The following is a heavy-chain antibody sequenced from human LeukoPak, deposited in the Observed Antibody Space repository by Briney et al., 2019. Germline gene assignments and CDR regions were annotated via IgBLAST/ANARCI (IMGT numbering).Heavy chain of an antibody. Sequence: GRSLRDSCAASGFTFSSHWMQWVRQVPGKGLVWVSRINSDGSDTNYADSVKGRFTISRDNAKNTVYLQMNSLRVEDTAVYYCARGSHHFDSWGQGTLVTVSS. V-gene: IGHV3-74*01. CDR3: ARGSHHFDS. CDR2: INSDGSDT. CDR1: GFTFSSHW. J-gene: IGHJ5*01.